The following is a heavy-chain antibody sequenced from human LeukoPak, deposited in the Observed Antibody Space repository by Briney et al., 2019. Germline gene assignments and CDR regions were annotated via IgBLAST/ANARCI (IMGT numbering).Heavy chain of an antibody. CDR1: GYSISNDNY. J-gene: IGHJ4*02. V-gene: IGHV4-38-2*02. CDR3: ARGGVTFFDY. Sequence: SETLSLTCTVSGYSISNDNYWGWIRQTPGKGLEWIGSIYHTGTAYYNPSLKSRVTISVDTSKNQFSLKLSSVTAADTAVYYCARGGVTFFDYWGQGTLVTVSS. D-gene: IGHD2-21*02. CDR2: IYHTGTA.